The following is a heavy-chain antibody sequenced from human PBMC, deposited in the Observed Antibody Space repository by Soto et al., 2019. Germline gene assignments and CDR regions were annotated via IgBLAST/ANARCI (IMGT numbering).Heavy chain of an antibody. J-gene: IGHJ4*02. CDR2: INPNSGDT. CDR1: GYTFTAHY. V-gene: IGHV1-2*02. Sequence: GASVKVSCKASGYTFTAHYIHWVRQAPGQGFEWMGRINPNSGDTSYAQRLQGRVTMTRDTSINTVFMELSSLRSDDTALYYCARVSGAVGASTTYDFWAQGTLVTVSS. D-gene: IGHD1-26*01. CDR3: ARVSGAVGASTTYDF.